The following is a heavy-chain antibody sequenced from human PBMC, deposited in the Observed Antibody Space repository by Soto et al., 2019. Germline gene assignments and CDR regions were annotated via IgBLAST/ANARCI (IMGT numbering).Heavy chain of an antibody. Sequence: EVQLVASGGGLVQPGRSLRLSCAASGFTFDDYAMHWVRQAPGKGLEWVSGISWNSGSIGYADSVKGRFTISRDNAKNSLYLPMNSLRAEDTALYYCAKDWGDGAGSYYDYWGQGTLVTVSS. V-gene: IGHV3-9*01. J-gene: IGHJ4*02. CDR2: ISWNSGSI. CDR3: AKDWGDGAGSYYDY. CDR1: GFTFDDYA. D-gene: IGHD3-10*01.